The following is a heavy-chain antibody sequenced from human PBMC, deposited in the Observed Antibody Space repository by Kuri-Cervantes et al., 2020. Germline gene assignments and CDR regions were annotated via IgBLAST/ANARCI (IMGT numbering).Heavy chain of an antibody. CDR1: GFTFSSYS. CDR2: ISSSGRTI. D-gene: IGHD3-16*01. J-gene: IGHJ4*02. Sequence: GGSLRLSCAASGFTFSSYSMNWVRQAPGKGLEWVSYISSSGRTIYYADSVKGRFTISRDNAKNSLYLQMNSLRAEDTALYYCAKGAYSSYFDYWGQGTLVTVSS. CDR3: AKGAYSSYFDY. V-gene: IGHV3-48*04.